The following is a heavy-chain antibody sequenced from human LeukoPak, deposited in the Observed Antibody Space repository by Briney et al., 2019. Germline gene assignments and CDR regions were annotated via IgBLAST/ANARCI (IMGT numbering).Heavy chain of an antibody. J-gene: IGHJ4*02. Sequence: GGSLRLSCTVSGFTVSSNSMSWVRQAPGKGLEWVSFIYSGGNTHYSDSLKGRFTISRDNSKDTLYLQMNSLRVEGTAVYYCARRAGAYSHPYDYWGQGTLVTVSS. V-gene: IGHV3-53*01. D-gene: IGHD4/OR15-4a*01. CDR3: ARRAGAYSHPYDY. CDR1: GFTVSSNS. CDR2: IYSGGNT.